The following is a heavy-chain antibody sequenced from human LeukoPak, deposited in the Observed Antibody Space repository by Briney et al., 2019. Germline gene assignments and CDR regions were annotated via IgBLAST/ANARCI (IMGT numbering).Heavy chain of an antibody. J-gene: IGHJ4*02. CDR1: GYTFTSYG. Sequence: ASVKVSCKASGYTFTSYGISWLRQAPGQGLEWMGWISAYNGNTNYAQKLQGRVTMTTDTSTSTAYMELRSLRSDDPAVYYCARDEPITGTTSHADYWGQGTLVTVSS. CDR3: ARDEPITGTTSHADY. D-gene: IGHD1-7*01. CDR2: ISAYNGNT. V-gene: IGHV1-18*01.